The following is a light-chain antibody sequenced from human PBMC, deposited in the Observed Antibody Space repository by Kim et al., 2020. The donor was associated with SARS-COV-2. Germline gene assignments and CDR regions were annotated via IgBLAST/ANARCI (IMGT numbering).Light chain of an antibody. J-gene: IGLJ1*01. CDR3: QSYDRSLSGYV. Sequence: QSVLTQPPSVSGAPGQRVTISCTGSSSNFGAGYDVNWYQHFPRTAPKLLIYGNSNRPSGVPDRFSGSKSGTSASLAITGLQAEDETDYYCQSYDRSLSGYVFGTGTQLTVL. CDR1: SSNFGAGYD. CDR2: GNS. V-gene: IGLV1-40*01.